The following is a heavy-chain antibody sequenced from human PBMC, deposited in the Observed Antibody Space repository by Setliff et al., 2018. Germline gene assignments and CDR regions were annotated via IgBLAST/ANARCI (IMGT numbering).Heavy chain of an antibody. CDR1: GFIVNNNE. D-gene: IGHD3-10*01. V-gene: IGHV3-53*01. J-gene: IGHJ4*02. CDR3: RLWFGELSRDY. Sequence: GGSLRLSCAASGFIVNNNEMSWVRQAPGKGLEWLSVTYSGGNAYYADSVKGRFTISGDTSKNALYLQMNSLRAEDTAVYYCRLWFGELSRDYWGPGTLVTVSS. CDR2: TYSGGNA.